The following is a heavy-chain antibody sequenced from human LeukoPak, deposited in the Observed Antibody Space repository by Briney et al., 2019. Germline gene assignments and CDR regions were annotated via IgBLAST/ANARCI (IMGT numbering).Heavy chain of an antibody. CDR1: GFTFSSYA. Sequence: PGGSLRLSCAASGFTFSSYAMSWVRQAPGEGVEWGGRIKSKTDGGTTDYAAPVKGRFTISRDDSKNTLYLQMNSLKTEDTAVYYCTTILGATLLDYWGQGTLVTVSS. CDR3: TTILGATLLDY. J-gene: IGHJ4*02. V-gene: IGHV3-15*01. D-gene: IGHD1-26*01. CDR2: IKSKTDGGTT.